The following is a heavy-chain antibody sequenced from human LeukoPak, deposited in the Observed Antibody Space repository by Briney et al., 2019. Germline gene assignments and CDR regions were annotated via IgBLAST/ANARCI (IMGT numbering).Heavy chain of an antibody. D-gene: IGHD2-21*02. J-gene: IGHJ4*02. CDR1: GYSISNNFY. Sequence: SETLSLTCTVSGYSISNNFYWAWIRQPPGKGLEWIGRIYTSGSTNYNPSLKSRVTMSVDTSKNQFSLKLSSVTAADTAVYYCAGPGDSDFDYWGQGTLVTVSS. V-gene: IGHV4-4*07. CDR2: IYTSGST. CDR3: AGPGDSDFDY.